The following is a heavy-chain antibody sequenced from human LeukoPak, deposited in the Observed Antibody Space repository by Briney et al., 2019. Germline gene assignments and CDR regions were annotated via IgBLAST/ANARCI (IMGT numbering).Heavy chain of an antibody. D-gene: IGHD3-22*01. V-gene: IGHV4-61*02. CDR1: GGSISSGSYY. CDR2: ISTSGTT. CDR3: AARGDTYYYDSSGYFGY. Sequence: NPSETLSLTCTVSGGSISSGSYYWSWIRQPAGKGLEWIGRISTSGTTNYDPSLKSRVTISVDTSKNHFSLKLSSVTAADTAVYYCAARGDTYYYDSSGYFGYWGQGTLVTVSS. J-gene: IGHJ4*02.